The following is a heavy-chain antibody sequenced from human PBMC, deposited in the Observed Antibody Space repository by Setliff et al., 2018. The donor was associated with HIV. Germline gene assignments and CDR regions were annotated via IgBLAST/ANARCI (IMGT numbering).Heavy chain of an antibody. J-gene: IGHJ3*02. CDR3: VTLTTVVSFWAFDI. CDR1: GFTFSSYG. CDR2: ISGSGGST. V-gene: IGHV3-23*01. Sequence: PGGSLRLSCAASGFTFSSYGMSWVRQAPGKGLEWVSAISGSGGSTYYADSVKGRFTISRDNSKNTMYLQMDSLTAEDTAVYYCVTLTTVVSFWAFDIWGQGSMVTVSS. D-gene: IGHD1-1*01.